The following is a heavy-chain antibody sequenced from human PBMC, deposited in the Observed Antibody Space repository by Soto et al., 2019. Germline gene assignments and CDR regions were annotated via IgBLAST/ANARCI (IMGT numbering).Heavy chain of an antibody. Sequence: ASVKVSCKASGYTLTELSMHWVRQAPGKGLEWMGGFDPEDGETIYAQKFQGRVTMTEDTSTDTAYMELSSLRSEDTAVYYCATAVAEENYYYYGMDVWGQGTTVTVSS. CDR1: GYTLTELS. J-gene: IGHJ6*02. D-gene: IGHD6-19*01. V-gene: IGHV1-24*01. CDR2: FDPEDGET. CDR3: ATAVAEENYYYYGMDV.